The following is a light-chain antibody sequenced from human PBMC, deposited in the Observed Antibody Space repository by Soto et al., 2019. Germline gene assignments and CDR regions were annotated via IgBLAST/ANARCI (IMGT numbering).Light chain of an antibody. V-gene: IGLV1-44*01. J-gene: IGLJ2*01. CDR2: SNN. CDR3: AAWDDSLNAVV. Sequence: QAVVTQPPSASGTPGQRVTISCSGGSSNIGSNTVNWYQQLPGTAPNLLIYSNNQRPSGVPDRFSDSKSGTSASLAISGLQSEDEADYYCAAWDDSLNAVVFGGGTKLTVL. CDR1: SSNIGSNT.